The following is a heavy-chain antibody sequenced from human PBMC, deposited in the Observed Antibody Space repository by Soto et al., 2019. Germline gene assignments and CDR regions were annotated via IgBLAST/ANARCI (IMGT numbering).Heavy chain of an antibody. V-gene: IGHV1-2*02. CDR1: GYTFSEFY. CDR3: ARGLGGGGDYFYGMDV. CDR2: INARNDGT. J-gene: IGHJ6*02. D-gene: IGHD3-10*01. Sequence: QVQLVQSGPEMKKPGASVKVSCKTSGYTFSEFYIHWMRQVPGRGLEWMGWINARNDGTKFAEKFKAPLTMTTDPSIRPSYMELSSLTFSETAVYYCARGLGGGGDYFYGMDVWGQGTAVTVSS.